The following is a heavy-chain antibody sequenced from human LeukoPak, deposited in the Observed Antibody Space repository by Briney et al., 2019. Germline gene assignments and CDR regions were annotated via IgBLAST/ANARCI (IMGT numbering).Heavy chain of an antibody. CDR3: AREAAMAPPFDY. D-gene: IGHD5-18*01. J-gene: IGHJ4*02. Sequence: GRSLRLSCAASGFTFSRYGMHWVRQAPGKGLEWVAVIWYDGSKKNYADSVKGRFTISRDNSKNTLNLQMTSLRAEDTAVYYCAREAAMAPPFDYWGQGTLVTVSS. V-gene: IGHV3-33*01. CDR1: GFTFSRYG. CDR2: IWYDGSKK.